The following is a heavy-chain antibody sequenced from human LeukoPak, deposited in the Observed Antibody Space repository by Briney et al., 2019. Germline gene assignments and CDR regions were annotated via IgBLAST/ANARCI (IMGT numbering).Heavy chain of an antibody. J-gene: IGHJ4*02. V-gene: IGHV3-23*01. CDR2: ISGSGVST. CDR3: ARGRIGPDY. Sequence: GGSLRLSCAASGFTFSSYAMSWVRQAPGKGPEWVSGISGSGVSTYYADSVKGRFTISRDNSKNTLYMQMNSLRAEDTAVYYCARGRIGPDYWGQGTLLTVSS. CDR1: GFTFSSYA. D-gene: IGHD3/OR15-3a*01.